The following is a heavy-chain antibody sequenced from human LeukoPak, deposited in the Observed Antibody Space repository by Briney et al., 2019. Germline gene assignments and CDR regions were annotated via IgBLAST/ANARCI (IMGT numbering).Heavy chain of an antibody. D-gene: IGHD5-18*01. Sequence: PSETLSLTCTVSGGSISSYHWSWIRQPPGKGLEWIGNTHYSGSTNYNPSLKSRVTISVATSKNQFSLKVSSVTAADTAVYYCARGYRGFDYWGQGTLLTVSS. V-gene: IGHV4-59*08. J-gene: IGHJ4*02. CDR2: THYSGST. CDR3: ARGYRGFDY. CDR1: GGSISSYH.